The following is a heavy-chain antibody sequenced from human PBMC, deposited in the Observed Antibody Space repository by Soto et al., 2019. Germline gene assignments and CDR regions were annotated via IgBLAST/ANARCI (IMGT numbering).Heavy chain of an antibody. CDR3: ARRRLRPQTFEL. V-gene: IGHV4-39*01. Sequence: QLQLHESGPGLVKPSETLSLICTVSSVSITSNSYHWGWIRQPPGKGLEWMANIYYSGGTYYNPSASSRAVRSVDTFKNQFSRTVGSVTAADTAAYYCARRRLRPQTFELCCQGAMVTVS. D-gene: IGHD4-17*01. CDR1: SVSITSNSYH. CDR2: IYYSGGT. J-gene: IGHJ3*01.